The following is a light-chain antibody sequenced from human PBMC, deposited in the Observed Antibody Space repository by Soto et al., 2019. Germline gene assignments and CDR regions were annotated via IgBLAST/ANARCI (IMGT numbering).Light chain of an antibody. CDR1: TSDVGRYNY. Sequence: QSVLTQPASVSGSPGQSISISCTGTTSDVGRYNYVSWYQQHPGKAHKLMIYDVSYRPSWVSNRFSGSKSGITASLTISGLQAEDEADYYCNSFTTSSTDVFGTGTKVTVL. J-gene: IGLJ1*01. CDR2: DVS. CDR3: NSFTTSSTDV. V-gene: IGLV2-14*03.